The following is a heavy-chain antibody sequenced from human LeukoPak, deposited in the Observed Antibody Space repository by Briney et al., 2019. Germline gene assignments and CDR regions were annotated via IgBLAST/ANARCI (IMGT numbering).Heavy chain of an antibody. CDR1: GGSISSSSDY. Sequence: SETLFLTCTVSGGSISSSSDYWGWIRQPAGKGLEWIGSIYYSGSTSYNPSLKSRVTISVDTSKNQFSLRLSSVTAADTAVYYCARLQYGDFYFDYWGQGTLVTVSS. J-gene: IGHJ4*02. CDR2: IYYSGST. V-gene: IGHV4-39*01. CDR3: ARLQYGDFYFDY. D-gene: IGHD4-17*01.